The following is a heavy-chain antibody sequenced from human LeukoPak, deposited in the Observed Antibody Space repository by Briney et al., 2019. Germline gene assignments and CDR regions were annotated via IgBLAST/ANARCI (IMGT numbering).Heavy chain of an antibody. Sequence: GGSLRLSCAASGFTFSSYAMHWVRQAPGKGLEWVADISYDGSNKYYADSVKGRFTISRDNSKNTLYLQMNSLRAEDTAVYYCARVVVPAAIGYYYYGMDVWGQGTTVTVSS. CDR3: ARVVVPAAIGYYYYGMDV. CDR1: GFTFSSYA. D-gene: IGHD2-2*01. V-gene: IGHV3-30-3*01. CDR2: ISYDGSNK. J-gene: IGHJ6*02.